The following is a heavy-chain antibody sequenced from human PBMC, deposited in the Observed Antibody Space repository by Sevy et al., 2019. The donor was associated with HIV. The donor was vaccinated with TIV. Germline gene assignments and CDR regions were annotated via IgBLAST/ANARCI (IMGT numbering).Heavy chain of an antibody. Sequence: GGSLRLSCAASGFAFSTYSMNWVRQAPGKGLEWVSSISGSGSYIYYADSVQGRVAISRDNAKSSLYLQMNSLRAEDTAVYYCVRDAANVRYFDYWGQGTLVTVSS. CDR3: VRDAANVRYFDY. D-gene: IGHD3-10*02. CDR2: ISGSGSYI. V-gene: IGHV3-21*01. CDR1: GFAFSTYS. J-gene: IGHJ4*02.